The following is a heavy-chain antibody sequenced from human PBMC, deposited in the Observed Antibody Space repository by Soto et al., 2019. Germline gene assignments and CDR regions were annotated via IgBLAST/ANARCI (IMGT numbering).Heavy chain of an antibody. V-gene: IGHV1-18*04. CDR2: ISADIVNP. Sequence: QVHLVQSGAEVKKPGASVTVSCKTSGYSFRTYGITWVRQAPGQGLEWMGWISADIVNPIYAQKVQGRVIMTTDTSTSTAYMELRSLRFADTAVYYCAREDRGQEYWCQGTLVIVSS. J-gene: IGHJ4*02. CDR1: GYSFRTYG. CDR3: AREDRGQEY. D-gene: IGHD3-10*01.